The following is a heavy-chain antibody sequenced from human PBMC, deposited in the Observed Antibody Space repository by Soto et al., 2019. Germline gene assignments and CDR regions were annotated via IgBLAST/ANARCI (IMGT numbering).Heavy chain of an antibody. CDR3: ATMERLFDY. V-gene: IGHV3-30*03. J-gene: IGHJ4*02. Sequence: QLQLVESGGGVVQPGRSLRLSCAASGFTFSDYGMHWVRQAPGTGLEWVAVISHDGSDKYYADSVKVRFTISRDNSKNRLYLQMNSLRAEDTAVYYCATMERLFDYWGQGTLVTVSS. CDR2: ISHDGSDK. CDR1: GFTFSDYG. D-gene: IGHD3-3*01.